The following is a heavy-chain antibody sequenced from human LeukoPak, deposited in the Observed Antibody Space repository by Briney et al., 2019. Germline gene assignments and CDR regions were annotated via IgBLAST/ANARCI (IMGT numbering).Heavy chain of an antibody. Sequence: RSETLSLTCTVSGGSISSYYWSWIRQPPGKGLEWIGYIYYSGSTNYNPSLKSRVTISVDTSKNQFSLKLSSVTAADTAVYYCASGAKGEMATISFDYWGQGTLVTVSS. CDR3: ASGAKGEMATISFDY. D-gene: IGHD5-24*01. V-gene: IGHV4-59*01. CDR1: GGSISSYY. CDR2: IYYSGST. J-gene: IGHJ4*02.